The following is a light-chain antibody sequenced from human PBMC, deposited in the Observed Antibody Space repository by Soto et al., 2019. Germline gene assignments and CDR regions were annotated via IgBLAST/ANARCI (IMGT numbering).Light chain of an antibody. CDR2: DAS. Sequence: AVRMTRSPCSLWASTGDRGGITCRASQGISSYLAWYQQKPGKAPTLLIYDASTFHSGVPSRFSGSGSGTDFTLTISSLQPEDFATHYCQQFKSYPLTFGAGTKVDIK. CDR1: QGISSY. V-gene: IGKV1-8*01. CDR3: QQFKSYPLT. J-gene: IGKJ4*01.